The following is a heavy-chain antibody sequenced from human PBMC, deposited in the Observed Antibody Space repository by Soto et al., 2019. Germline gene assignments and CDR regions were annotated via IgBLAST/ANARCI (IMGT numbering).Heavy chain of an antibody. Sequence: QVQLVESGGGVVQPGRSLRLSCAASGFTFSRFTMHWVRQAPGKGLEWVAAISYDGSKKYYADSVKGRFTISRDNSTKTLYLQINSLRAEDTSVYYCAKTVEAAAPFDCWGQGTQVTVSS. CDR1: GFTFSRFT. D-gene: IGHD6-13*01. V-gene: IGHV3-30-3*02. CDR2: ISYDGSKK. J-gene: IGHJ4*02. CDR3: AKTVEAAAPFDC.